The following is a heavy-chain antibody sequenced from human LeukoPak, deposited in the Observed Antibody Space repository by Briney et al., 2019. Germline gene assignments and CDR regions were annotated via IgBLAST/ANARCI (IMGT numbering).Heavy chain of an antibody. Sequence: SETLSLTCTVSGDSISSYYWSWIRQPAGKGLEWIGRIYASGSTNYNPSLKSRVTMLVDTSKNQFSLKLSSVTAADTAVYYCARVITASWFDPWGQGTLVTVSS. CDR1: GDSISSYY. CDR3: ARVITASWFDP. V-gene: IGHV4-4*07. CDR2: IYASGST. J-gene: IGHJ5*02.